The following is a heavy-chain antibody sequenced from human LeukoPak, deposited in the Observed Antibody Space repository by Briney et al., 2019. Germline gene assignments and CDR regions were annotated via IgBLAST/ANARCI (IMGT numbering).Heavy chain of an antibody. J-gene: IGHJ4*02. CDR1: GYSFTSYC. D-gene: IGHD3-22*01. CDR2: IYPGDSDT. V-gene: IGHV5-51*01. CDR3: ARPRGRYYDSIDY. Sequence: GESLKISCKGSGYSFTSYCIGWVRQMPGKGLEWMGIIYPGDSDTRYSPSFQAQVTISADKSISTAYLQWSSLKASDTAMYYCARPRGRYYDSIDYWGQGTLVTVSS.